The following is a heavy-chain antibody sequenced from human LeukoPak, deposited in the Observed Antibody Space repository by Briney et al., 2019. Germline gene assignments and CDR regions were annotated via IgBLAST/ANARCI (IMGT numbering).Heavy chain of an antibody. CDR2: IYYSGIT. V-gene: IGHV4-59*01. J-gene: IGHJ4*02. Sequence: SETLSLTCTVSGGSISSSYWSWIRQPPGKGLEWIGYIYYSGITNYKPSLKSRVTISLDTSKNQFSLKLNSVTAADTAVYYCARASGAFDYWGQGALVTVSS. CDR3: ARASGAFDY. CDR1: GGSISSSY.